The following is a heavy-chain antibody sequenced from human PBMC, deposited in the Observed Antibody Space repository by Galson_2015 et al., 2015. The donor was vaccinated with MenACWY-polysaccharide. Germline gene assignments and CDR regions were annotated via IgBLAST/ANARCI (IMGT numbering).Heavy chain of an antibody. CDR2: IRCKASGETT. V-gene: IGHV3-49*03. CDR1: GFTFGDYA. CDR3: TRDRPIYY. D-gene: IGHD3-3*02. Sequence: SLRLSCAASGFTFGDYAMAWFRQAPGKGLEWVGFIRCKASGETTGYAASVKGRFTISRDDSKSTAYLQMNSLQTEDTGIYYCTRDRPIYYWGQGTLVTVSS. J-gene: IGHJ4*02.